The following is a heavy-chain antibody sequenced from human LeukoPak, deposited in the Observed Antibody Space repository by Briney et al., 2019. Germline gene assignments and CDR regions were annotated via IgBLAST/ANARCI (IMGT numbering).Heavy chain of an antibody. Sequence: PGGSLRLSCAAPGFTFSSYWMSWVRQAPGKGLEWVANIKQDGSEKYYVDSVKGRFTISRDNAKNSLYLQMNSLRAEDTAVYYCARGYSSSWYQFTPYYFDYWGQGTLVTVSS. CDR3: ARGYSSSWYQFTPYYFDY. CDR2: IKQDGSEK. J-gene: IGHJ4*02. D-gene: IGHD6-13*01. V-gene: IGHV3-7*01. CDR1: GFTFSSYW.